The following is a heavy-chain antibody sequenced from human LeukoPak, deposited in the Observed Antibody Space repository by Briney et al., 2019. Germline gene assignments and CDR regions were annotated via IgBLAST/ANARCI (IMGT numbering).Heavy chain of an antibody. Sequence: SETLSLTCTVSGYSISSGYYWGWIRQPPGKGLEWIGYIYYSGSTNYNPSLKSRVTISVDTSKNQFSLRLSSVTAADTAVYYCARVPQDGSTIDYWGQGTLITVSS. CDR1: GYSISSGYY. CDR3: ARVPQDGSTIDY. V-gene: IGHV4-61*01. D-gene: IGHD1/OR15-1a*01. CDR2: IYYSGST. J-gene: IGHJ4*02.